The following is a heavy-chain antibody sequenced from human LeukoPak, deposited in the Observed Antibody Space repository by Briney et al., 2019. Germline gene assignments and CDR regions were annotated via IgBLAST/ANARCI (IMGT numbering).Heavy chain of an antibody. CDR1: GGSISSYY. CDR2: IYYSGST. D-gene: IGHD5-12*01. J-gene: IGHJ6*03. V-gene: IGHV4-59*01. CDR3: ARDRKVPTNYYYYYYMDV. Sequence: SETLSLTCTVSGGSISSYYWSWIRQPPGKGLEWIGCIYYSGSTNYNPSLKSRVTISVDTSKNQFSLKLSSVTAADTAVYYCARDRKVPTNYYYYYYMDVWGKGTTVTISS.